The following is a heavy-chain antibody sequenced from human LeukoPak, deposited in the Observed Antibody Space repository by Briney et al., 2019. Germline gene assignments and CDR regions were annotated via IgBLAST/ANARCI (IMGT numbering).Heavy chain of an antibody. V-gene: IGHV3-11*01. CDR3: ARYSSGWRNWFDP. CDR1: GFTFSDYY. D-gene: IGHD6-19*01. CDR2: ISSRDNTI. J-gene: IGHJ5*02. Sequence: GGSLRLSCAASGFTFSDYYMSWIRQAPGEGLEWVSYISSRDNTIYYADSVKGRFTISRDNAKNSLYLQMNSLRAEDTAVYYCARYSSGWRNWFDPWGQGTLVTVSS.